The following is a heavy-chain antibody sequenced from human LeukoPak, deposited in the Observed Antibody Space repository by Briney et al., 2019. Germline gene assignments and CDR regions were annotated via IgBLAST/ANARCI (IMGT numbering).Heavy chain of an antibody. Sequence: GRSLRLSCAASGFTFDDYAMHWVRHATGKGLEWVSAIGTAGDPYYPGSVKGRFTISRENAKNSLYLQMNSLRAGDTAVYYCARVHCSSTSCYGGYSYGEDAFDIWGQGTMVTVSS. CDR1: GFTFDDYA. CDR3: ARVHCSSTSCYGGYSYGEDAFDI. CDR2: IGTAGDP. V-gene: IGHV3-13*05. J-gene: IGHJ3*02. D-gene: IGHD2-2*01.